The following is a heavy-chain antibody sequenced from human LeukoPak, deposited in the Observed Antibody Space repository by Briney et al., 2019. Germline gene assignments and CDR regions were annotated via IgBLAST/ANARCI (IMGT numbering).Heavy chain of an antibody. CDR2: ISAYNGNT. J-gene: IGHJ4*02. V-gene: IGHV1-18*01. CDR1: GYTFTSYG. D-gene: IGHD1-20*01. Sequence: ASVKVSCKASGYTFTSYGISWVRQAPGQGLEWMGWISAYNGNTNYAQKLQGRVTMTTDTSTSTAYMELRSLRSDDTAVYYCAREIGGVGPSSWTPEDITGTTVLDYWGQGTLVTVSS. CDR3: AREIGGVGPSSWTPEDITGTTVLDY.